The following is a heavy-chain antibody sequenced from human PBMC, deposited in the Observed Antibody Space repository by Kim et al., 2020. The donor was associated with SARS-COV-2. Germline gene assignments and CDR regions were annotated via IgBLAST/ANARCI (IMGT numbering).Heavy chain of an antibody. J-gene: IGHJ6*02. D-gene: IGHD6-19*01. V-gene: IGHV3-9*01. CDR3: AKDIRQWLTTAGMDV. CDR1: GFTFDDYA. CDR2: ISWNSGSI. Sequence: GGSLRLSCAASGFTFDDYAMHWVRQAPGKGLEWVSGISWNSGSIGYADSVKGRFTISRDNAKNSLYLQMNSLRAEDTALYYCAKDIRQWLTTAGMDVWGQGTTVTVSS.